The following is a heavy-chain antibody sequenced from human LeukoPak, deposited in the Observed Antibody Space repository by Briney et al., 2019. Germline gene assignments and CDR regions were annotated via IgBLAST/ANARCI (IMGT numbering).Heavy chain of an antibody. CDR3: ARARAMVRGVKRYYFDY. D-gene: IGHD3-10*01. CDR2: MNPNSGNT. V-gene: IGHV1-8*01. J-gene: IGHJ4*02. CDR1: GYTFTSYD. Sequence: ASVKVSCKXSGYTFTSYDINWVRQATGQGLEWMGWMNPNSGNTGYAQKFQGRVTMTRNTSISTAYMELSSLRSEDTAVYYCARARAMVRGVKRYYFDYWGQGTLVTVSS.